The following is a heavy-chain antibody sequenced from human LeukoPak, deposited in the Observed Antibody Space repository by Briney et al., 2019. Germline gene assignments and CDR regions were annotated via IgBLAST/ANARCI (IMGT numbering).Heavy chain of an antibody. CDR1: GGTFSSYA. Sequence: SVTVSCKASGGTFSSYAISWVRQAPGQGLEWMGGIIPIFGTANYAQKFQGRVTIIADESTSTAYMELSSLRSEDTAVYYCARVSIAARSPYYYGMDVWGQGTTVTVSS. D-gene: IGHD6-6*01. V-gene: IGHV1-69*01. CDR3: ARVSIAARSPYYYGMDV. CDR2: IIPIFGTA. J-gene: IGHJ6*02.